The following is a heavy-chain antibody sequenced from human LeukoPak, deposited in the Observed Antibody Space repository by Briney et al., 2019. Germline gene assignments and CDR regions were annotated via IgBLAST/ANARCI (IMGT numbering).Heavy chain of an antibody. CDR2: INPNSGGT. J-gene: IGHJ4*02. D-gene: IGHD3-16*01. V-gene: IGHV1-2*02. Sequence: ASVKVSCKASGYTFSDYYIHWVRQVPGQGLEWMGWINPNSGGTNYAQKFQGRVTMTRDTSISTAYMELSRLRSDDTAVYYCARDLGQDFDYWGQGTLVTVSS. CDR1: GYTFSDYY. CDR3: ARDLGQDFDY.